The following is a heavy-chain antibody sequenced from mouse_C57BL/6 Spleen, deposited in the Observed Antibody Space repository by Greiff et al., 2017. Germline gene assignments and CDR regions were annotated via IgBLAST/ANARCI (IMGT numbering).Heavy chain of an antibody. J-gene: IGHJ1*03. CDR1: GYTFTSYW. D-gene: IGHD4-1*01. CDR3: ARARVTGTWGRYFDV. V-gene: IGHV1-72*01. CDR2: IDPNSGGT. Sequence: QVQLKQSGAELVKPGASVKLSCKASGYTFTSYWMHWVKQRPGRGLEWIGRIDPNSGGTKYNEKFKSKATLTVDKPSSTAYMQLSSLTSEDSAVYYCARARVTGTWGRYFDVWGTGTTVTVSS.